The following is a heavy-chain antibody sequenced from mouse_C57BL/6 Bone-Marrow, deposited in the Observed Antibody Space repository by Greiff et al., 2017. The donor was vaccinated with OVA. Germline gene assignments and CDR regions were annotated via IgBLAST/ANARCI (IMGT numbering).Heavy chain of an antibody. CDR1: GFNIKDDY. CDR3: TFPITTVVATDY. J-gene: IGHJ2*01. CDR2: IDPENGDT. V-gene: IGHV14-4*01. D-gene: IGHD1-1*01. Sequence: EVQLQHSGAELVRPGASVKLSCTASGFNIKDDYMHWVKQRPEQGLEWIGWIDPENGDTEYASKFQGKATITADTSSNTAYLQLSSLTSEDTAVYYCTFPITTVVATDYWGQGTTLTVSS.